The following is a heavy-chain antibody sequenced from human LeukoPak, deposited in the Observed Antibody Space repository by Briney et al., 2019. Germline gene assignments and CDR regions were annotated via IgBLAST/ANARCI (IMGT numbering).Heavy chain of an antibody. J-gene: IGHJ3*02. Sequence: ASVKVSCKASGYIFTSYDISWVRQAAGHGLEWMGCISGYNGNTNSAQKLQGRVSMTTDKSTSTAYMELTSLRSDDTAVYYCARDRSPDFWSGDYRDAFDIWGQGTMVTVSS. CDR2: ISGYNGNT. D-gene: IGHD3-3*01. CDR3: ARDRSPDFWSGDYRDAFDI. CDR1: GYIFTSYD. V-gene: IGHV1-18*01.